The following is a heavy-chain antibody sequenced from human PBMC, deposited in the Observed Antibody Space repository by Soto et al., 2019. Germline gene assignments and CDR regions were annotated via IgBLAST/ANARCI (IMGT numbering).Heavy chain of an antibody. CDR3: ARGGAMGVDY. J-gene: IGHJ4*02. CDR1: GFAFTGHP. V-gene: IGHV3-23*01. CDR2: ISDGGDLT. D-gene: IGHD1-26*01. Sequence: VQLLESGGGLAQPGGSLRLSCAASGFAFTGHPMSWVRQAPEKGLEWVAGISDGGDLTYNADSVKGRFTVSRDNAKNTVYLHVNTLRDEDTAVYYCARGGAMGVDYWGQGTLVTVSS.